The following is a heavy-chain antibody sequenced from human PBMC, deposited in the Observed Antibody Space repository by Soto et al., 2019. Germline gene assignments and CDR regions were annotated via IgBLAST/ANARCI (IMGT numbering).Heavy chain of an antibody. Sequence: QLQLQESGPGLVKPSETLSLTCTVSGGSISSSSYYWGWIRQPPGKGLEWIGSIYYSGSTYYNPSLKSRVTIAVDTSKNQFSLKLSSVTAADTAVYYCARHFYYGDYRGYWGQGTLVTVSS. CDR1: GGSISSSSYY. CDR2: IYYSGST. D-gene: IGHD4-17*01. J-gene: IGHJ4*02. CDR3: ARHFYYGDYRGY. V-gene: IGHV4-39*01.